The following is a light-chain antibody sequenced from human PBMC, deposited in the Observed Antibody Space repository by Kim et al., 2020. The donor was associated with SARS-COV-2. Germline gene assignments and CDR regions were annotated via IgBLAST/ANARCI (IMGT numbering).Light chain of an antibody. CDR3: QQRFNWPIT. V-gene: IGKV3-11*01. J-gene: IGKJ5*01. CDR2: DAS. CDR1: QSVSSY. Sequence: LSPAERAPLPCRASQSVSSYLAWYQQKPGQAPRLLMYDASNRATGIPARFSGSGSGTDFTLTISSLEPEDFAVYYCQQRFNWPITFGQGTRLEIK.